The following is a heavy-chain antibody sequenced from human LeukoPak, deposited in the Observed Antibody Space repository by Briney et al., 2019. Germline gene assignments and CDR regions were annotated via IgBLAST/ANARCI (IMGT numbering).Heavy chain of an antibody. CDR2: IIPIFGTA. Sequence: SVKVSCKATSRISWVRQAPGQGLEWMGRIIPIFGTANYAQKFQGRVTITTDESTSTAYMELSSLRSEDTAVYYCARGRLPGNSGSYWWFDPWGQGTLVTVSS. J-gene: IGHJ5*02. CDR3: ARGRLPGNSGSYWWFDP. V-gene: IGHV1-69*05. CDR1: TSR. D-gene: IGHD1-26*01.